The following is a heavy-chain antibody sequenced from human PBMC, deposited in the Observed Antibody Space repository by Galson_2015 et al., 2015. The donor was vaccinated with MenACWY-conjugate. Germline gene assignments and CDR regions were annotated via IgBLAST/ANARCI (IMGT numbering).Heavy chain of an antibody. Sequence: SLRLSCAASGFTFSSYSMNWVRQAPGKGLEWVSYISSSSSTIYYADSVKGRFTISGDNAKNSLYLQMNSLRAEDTAVYYCARAAGTFSVYYYGMDVWGQGTTVTVSS. CDR2: ISSSSSTI. V-gene: IGHV3-48*04. J-gene: IGHJ6*02. D-gene: IGHD1-1*01. CDR1: GFTFSSYS. CDR3: ARAAGTFSVYYYGMDV.